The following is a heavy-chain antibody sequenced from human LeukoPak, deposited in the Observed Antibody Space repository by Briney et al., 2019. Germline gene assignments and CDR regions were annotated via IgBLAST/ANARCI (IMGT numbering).Heavy chain of an antibody. D-gene: IGHD3-10*01. CDR2: INHSGST. CDR1: GGSFSDYY. J-gene: IGHJ4*02. CDR3: AREGASGSRKRTFDY. V-gene: IGHV4-34*01. Sequence: SETLSLTCVVYGGSFSDYYWSWIRQPPGKGLEWIGEINHSGSTNYNPSLKSRVTISVDTSKNQFSLKLSSVTAADTAVYYCAREGASGSRKRTFDYWGQGTLVTVSS.